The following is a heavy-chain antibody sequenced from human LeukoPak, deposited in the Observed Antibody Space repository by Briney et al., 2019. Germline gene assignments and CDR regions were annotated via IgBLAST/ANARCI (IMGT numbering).Heavy chain of an antibody. Sequence: QPGGSLRLSCAASGFTFSSYEMNWVRQAPGKGLEWVSYISSSGSTIYYADSVKGRFTISRDNAKNSLYLQMNSLRAGGTAVYYCARTTMVRGVMTYWGQGTLVTVSS. CDR1: GFTFSSYE. CDR2: ISSSGSTI. CDR3: ARTTMVRGVMTY. D-gene: IGHD3-10*01. V-gene: IGHV3-48*03. J-gene: IGHJ4*02.